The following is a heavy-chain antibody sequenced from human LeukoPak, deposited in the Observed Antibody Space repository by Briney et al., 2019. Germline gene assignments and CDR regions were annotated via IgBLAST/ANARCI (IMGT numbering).Heavy chain of an antibody. CDR2: IYHSGST. Sequence: SETLSLTCTVSGYSISSGYYWGWIRPPPGKGLEWIGSIYHSGSTYYNPSLKSRVTISVDTSKNQFSLKLSSVTAADTAVYYCARDRRSYGFLSINWFDPWGQGTLVTVSS. D-gene: IGHD5-18*01. V-gene: IGHV4-38-2*02. CDR3: ARDRRSYGFLSINWFDP. CDR1: GYSISSGYY. J-gene: IGHJ5*02.